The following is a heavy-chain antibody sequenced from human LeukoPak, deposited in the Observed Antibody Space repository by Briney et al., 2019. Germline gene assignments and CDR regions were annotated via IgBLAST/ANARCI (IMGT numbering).Heavy chain of an antibody. CDR3: ARRDCDTIKCRGSNWFDP. J-gene: IGHJ5*02. CDR2: ISSSSSYI. Sequence: GGSLRLSCAASGFTLSSYSMNWVRQAPGKGLEWVSSISSSSSYIYYADSVKGRFTISRDNAKNSLYLQMNSLRAEDTAVYYCARRDCDTIKCRGSNWFDPWGQGTLVSVSS. D-gene: IGHD3-22*01. CDR1: GFTLSSYS. V-gene: IGHV3-21*01.